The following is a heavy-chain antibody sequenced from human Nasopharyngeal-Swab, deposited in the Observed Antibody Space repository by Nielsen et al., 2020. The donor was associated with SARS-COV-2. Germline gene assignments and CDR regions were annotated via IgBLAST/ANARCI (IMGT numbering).Heavy chain of an antibody. CDR2: MYHSGSN. Sequence: SETLSPTCPVSGYSISSVYYWGWIRLPPGKGLEWIGSMYHSGSNYYNPSLKSPVTISEDTSKNQFSLSLSSVTAADTAVYYCARGGRNFDYWGQGTLVTVSS. J-gene: IGHJ4*02. CDR1: GYSISSVYY. CDR3: ARGGRNFDY. V-gene: IGHV4-38-2*02. D-gene: IGHD1-26*01.